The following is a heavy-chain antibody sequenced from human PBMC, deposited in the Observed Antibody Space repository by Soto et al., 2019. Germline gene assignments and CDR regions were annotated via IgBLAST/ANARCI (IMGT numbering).Heavy chain of an antibody. D-gene: IGHD4-17*01. CDR3: AKDPKEDYGDVAAYYYYYYMDV. J-gene: IGHJ6*03. Sequence: QVQLVESGGGVVQPGRSLRLSCAASGFTFSSYGMHWVRQAPGKGLEWVAVISYDGSNKYYADSVKGRFTISRDNSKNTLYLQMNSLRAEDTAVYYCAKDPKEDYGDVAAYYYYYYMDVWGKGTTVTVSS. V-gene: IGHV3-30*18. CDR1: GFTFSSYG. CDR2: ISYDGSNK.